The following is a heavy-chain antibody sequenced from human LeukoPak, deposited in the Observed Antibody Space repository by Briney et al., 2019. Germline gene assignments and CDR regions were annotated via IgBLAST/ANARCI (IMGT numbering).Heavy chain of an antibody. CDR3: ARGTSGRAAAGPMGY. CDR1: GFTFSSYA. D-gene: IGHD6-13*01. CDR2: ISYDGSNK. J-gene: IGHJ4*02. V-gene: IGHV3-30-3*01. Sequence: PGGSLRLSCAASGFTFSSYAMHWVRQAPGKGLEWVAVISYDGSNKYYADSVKGRFTISRDNSKNTLYLQMNSLRGEDTAVYYCARGTSGRAAAGPMGYWGQGTLVTVSS.